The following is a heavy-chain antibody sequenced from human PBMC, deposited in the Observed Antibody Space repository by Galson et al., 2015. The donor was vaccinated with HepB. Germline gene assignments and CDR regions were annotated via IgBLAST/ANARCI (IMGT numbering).Heavy chain of an antibody. J-gene: IGHJ6*02. CDR3: ARDLTLIVVVPAGGGMDV. V-gene: IGHV1-2*06. CDR2: INPNSGGT. Sequence: SVKVSCKASGGTFSSYAISWVRQAPGQGLEWMGRINPNSGGTNYAQKFQGRVTMTRDTSISTAYMELSRLRSDDTAVYYCARDLTLIVVVPAGGGMDVWGQGTTVTVSS. D-gene: IGHD2-2*01. CDR1: GGTFSSYA.